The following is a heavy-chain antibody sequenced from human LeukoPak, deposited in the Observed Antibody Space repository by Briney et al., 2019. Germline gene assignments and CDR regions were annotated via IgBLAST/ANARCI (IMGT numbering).Heavy chain of an antibody. J-gene: IGHJ6*02. CDR2: ICWGSGSI. CDR1: GFTFDDYA. D-gene: IGHD1-1*01. Sequence: PGRSLRLSCAASGFTFDDYAMHWVRPAPGKGLEWVSGICWGSGSIGYADSVKGRFTISRDNAKNSLYLQMNSLRAEDTALYYCAKDLQSGTTGTYPPDYYYGMDVWGQGTTVTVSS. V-gene: IGHV3-9*01. CDR3: AKDLQSGTTGTYPPDYYYGMDV.